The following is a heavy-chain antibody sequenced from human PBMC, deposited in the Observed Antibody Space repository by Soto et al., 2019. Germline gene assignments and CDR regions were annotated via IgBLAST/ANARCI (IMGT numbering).Heavy chain of an antibody. V-gene: IGHV1-69*12. CDR2: IIPMFGTT. D-gene: IGHD6-25*01. CDR1: GGTFSSYA. Sequence: QVQLVQSAAEVKKPGSSVKVSCKASGGTFSSYAVSWVRQAPGQGLECLGGIIPMFGTTNYAQKFQGRVTITADESTSTAYMELNSLSPDDTAVYYCARELGSSGSFDCWGPGTLVTVSS. CDR3: ARELGSSGSFDC. J-gene: IGHJ4*02.